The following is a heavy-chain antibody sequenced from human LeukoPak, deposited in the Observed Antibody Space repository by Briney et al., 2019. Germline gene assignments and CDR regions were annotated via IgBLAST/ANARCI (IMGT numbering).Heavy chain of an antibody. Sequence: SETLSLTCTVSGGSISSSSYYWGWIRQPPGKGLEWIGSMYYSGSTYYNSSLKSRVTISVDTSKNQFSLKLSSVTAADTAVYYCARDSTMVRGATRGVYYFDYWGQGTLVTVSS. D-gene: IGHD3-10*01. J-gene: IGHJ4*02. CDR1: GGSISSSSYY. CDR3: ARDSTMVRGATRGVYYFDY. CDR2: MYYSGST. V-gene: IGHV4-39*07.